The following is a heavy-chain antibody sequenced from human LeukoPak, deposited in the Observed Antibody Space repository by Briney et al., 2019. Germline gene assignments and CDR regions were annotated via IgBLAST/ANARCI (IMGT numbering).Heavy chain of an antibody. D-gene: IGHD2-15*01. CDR2: IKQDGSEK. Sequence: GGSLRLSCAASGFTFSNYWMSWVRQAPGKGLEWVANIKQDGSEKCYVDSVKGRFTISRDNAKNSLYLQMNSLRAEDTAVYYCARDRWEVLPNSYHYCGLDVWGQGTTVTVSS. V-gene: IGHV3-7*01. CDR3: ARDRWEVLPNSYHYCGLDV. J-gene: IGHJ6*02. CDR1: GFTFSNYW.